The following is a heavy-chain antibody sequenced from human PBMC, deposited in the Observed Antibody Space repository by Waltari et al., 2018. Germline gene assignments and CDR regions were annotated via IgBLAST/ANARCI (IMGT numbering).Heavy chain of an antibody. CDR1: GGTFSSYA. Sequence: QVQLVQSGAEVKKPGSSVKVSCKASGGTFSSYAISWVRQAPGQGLEWMGRCSPILGTATSAQKFQGRVTITADKSTSTAYIELSSLRSEDPAVYYCARSLRAVIFNWYFDLWGRGTLVTVSS. CDR2: CSPILGTA. V-gene: IGHV1-69*08. D-gene: IGHD4-4*01. J-gene: IGHJ2*01. CDR3: ARSLRAVIFNWYFDL.